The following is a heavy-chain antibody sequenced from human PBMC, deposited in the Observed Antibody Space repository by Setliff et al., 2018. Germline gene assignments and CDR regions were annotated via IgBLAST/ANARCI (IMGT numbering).Heavy chain of an antibody. CDR1: GFTFFSYT. Sequence: GGSLRLSCTTSGFTFFSYTMNWVRQAPGKGLEWVSAITDDGGTTHYAGSVKGRFTIARDNSNSTLYLQMNSLRVEDTALYYCAKALSSSWYSGFFDYWGQGTRVTVSS. CDR3: AKALSSSWYSGFFDY. J-gene: IGHJ4*02. V-gene: IGHV3-23*01. D-gene: IGHD6-13*01. CDR2: ITDDGGTT.